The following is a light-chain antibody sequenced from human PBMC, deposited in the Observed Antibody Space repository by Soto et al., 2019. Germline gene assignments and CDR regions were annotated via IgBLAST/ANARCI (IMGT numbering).Light chain of an antibody. CDR1: QSVRRY. CDR3: HQTSNIPFT. V-gene: IGKV1-39*01. CDR2: ATS. J-gene: IGKJ4*01. Sequence: DIQMTQSPSSLSASVGDRVIITCRASQSVRRYLNWYQQKQGKAPKLLIYATSSLQSGVPSRFSGSGSGADFTLTISSLQPEDFATYYCHQTSNIPFTFGGGTKVEN.